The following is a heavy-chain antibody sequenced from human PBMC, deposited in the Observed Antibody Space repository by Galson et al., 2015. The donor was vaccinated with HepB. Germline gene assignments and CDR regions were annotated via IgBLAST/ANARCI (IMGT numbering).Heavy chain of an antibody. CDR3: AKDFILIGFDI. Sequence: SLRLSCAASGFAFSRYSMHWVRQASGKGLEWVALISHDGGNKYYADSFKGRVTISRDNVNNTVYLQMNSLRAEDTAVYYCAKDFILIGFDIWGQGSLVIVSS. J-gene: IGHJ3*02. V-gene: IGHV3-30-3*01. CDR1: GFAFSRYS. CDR2: ISHDGGNK.